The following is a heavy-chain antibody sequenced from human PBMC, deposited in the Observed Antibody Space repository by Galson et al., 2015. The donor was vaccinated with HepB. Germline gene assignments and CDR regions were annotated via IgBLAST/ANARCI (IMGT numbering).Heavy chain of an antibody. Sequence: LSLTCTVSGASVTGYYWSWIRQPPGKGLQWIGYIYYDGNTNYNPSLKSRVTMSVGTSKNQFSLNLRSVTATDTAVYYCARHGFGSEDNVWGQGTLVAVSS. V-gene: IGHV4-59*08. J-gene: IGHJ1*01. D-gene: IGHD3-10*01. CDR2: IYYDGNT. CDR1: GASVTGYY. CDR3: ARHGFGSEDNV.